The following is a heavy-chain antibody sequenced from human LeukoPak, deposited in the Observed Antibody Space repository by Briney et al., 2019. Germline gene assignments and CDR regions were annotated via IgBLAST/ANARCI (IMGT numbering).Heavy chain of an antibody. D-gene: IGHD3-16*01. V-gene: IGHV4-4*07. CDR3: VTDEGGY. J-gene: IGHJ4*02. Sequence: SETLSLTCTVSGGSFSNSYWSWIRQPSGKGLEWIGRIHTSGSTNYNPSLNHRLTMSIDAPKNQISLRLSSVTAADTAIYHCVTDEGGYWGQGTLVTVSS. CDR1: GGSFSNSY. CDR2: IHTSGST.